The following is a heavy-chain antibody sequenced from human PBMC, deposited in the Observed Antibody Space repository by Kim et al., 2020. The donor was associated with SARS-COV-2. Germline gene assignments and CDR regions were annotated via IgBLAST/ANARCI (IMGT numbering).Heavy chain of an antibody. Sequence: TRYSPSFQGQVTISADKSISTAYLKWSSLRASDAAMYYCARRDASGFGDCWGQGTLVTVSS. D-gene: IGHD3-10*01. J-gene: IGHJ4*02. CDR2: T. CDR3: ARRDASGFGDC. V-gene: IGHV5-51*01.